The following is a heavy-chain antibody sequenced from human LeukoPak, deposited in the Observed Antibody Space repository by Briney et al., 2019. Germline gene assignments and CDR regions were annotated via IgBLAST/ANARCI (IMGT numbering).Heavy chain of an antibody. Sequence: GGSLRLSCAASGFTFSSYAMSWVRQAPGKGLEWVSAISGSGGSTYYADSGKGRFTISRDNAKNTLYLQMNSLRAEDTAVYYCARLTVPGNYYYYYYGMDVWGQGTTVTVSS. D-gene: IGHD4-11*01. V-gene: IGHV3-23*01. CDR1: GFTFSSYA. J-gene: IGHJ6*02. CDR2: ISGSGGST. CDR3: ARLTVPGNYYYYYYGMDV.